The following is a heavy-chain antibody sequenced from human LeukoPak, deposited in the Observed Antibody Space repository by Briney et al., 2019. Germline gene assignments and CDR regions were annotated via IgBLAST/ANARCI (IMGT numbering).Heavy chain of an antibody. D-gene: IGHD1-14*01. CDR2: IIPILGIA. V-gene: IGHV1-69*02. Sequence: EWMGRIIPILGIANYAQKFQGRVTITADKSTSTAYMELSSLRSEDTAVYYCASQRPDEDWGQGTLVTVSS. J-gene: IGHJ4*02. CDR3: ASQRPDED.